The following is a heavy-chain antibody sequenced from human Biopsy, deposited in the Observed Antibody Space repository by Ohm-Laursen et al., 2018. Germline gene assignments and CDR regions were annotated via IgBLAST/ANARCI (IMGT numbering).Heavy chain of an antibody. CDR2: VSTYNGNT. J-gene: IGHJ4*02. D-gene: IGHD3-16*01. CDR3: ARVREGGLLDY. V-gene: IGHV1-18*01. CDR1: GYIFTSFG. Sequence: SVKISCNGSGYIFTSFGVSWVRQAPGHGLEWMGWVSTYNGNTEYEQKFQGRVTMTTDTSANTAYMELRSLRSDDTAVYFCARVREGGLLDYWGQGILVTVSS.